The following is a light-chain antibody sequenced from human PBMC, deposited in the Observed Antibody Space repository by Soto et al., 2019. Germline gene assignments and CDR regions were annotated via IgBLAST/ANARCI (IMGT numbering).Light chain of an antibody. CDR2: GAS. CDR3: QQSYSAPPVT. Sequence: IQMTQSPSSLSAYLGDTVTITCRASQSISTYLNWYQQKPGKAPNLLIYGASSLQSGVPSRFSGSGSGTDFTLTISSLQPEDFATYYCQQSYSAPPVTLGGGTKVDIK. J-gene: IGKJ4*01. V-gene: IGKV1-39*01. CDR1: QSISTY.